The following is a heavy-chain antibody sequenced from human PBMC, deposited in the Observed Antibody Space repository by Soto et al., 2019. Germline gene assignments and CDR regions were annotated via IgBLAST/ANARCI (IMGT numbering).Heavy chain of an antibody. CDR2: IIPIFGTA. V-gene: IGHV1-69*13. Sequence: SVKVSCKASGGTFSSYAISWVRQAPGQGLEWMGGIIPIFGTANYAQKFQGRVTITADESTSTAYMELSSLRSEDTAVYYCARGGITMVRGVIIAYYYDYWGQGTLVTVSS. D-gene: IGHD3-10*01. CDR3: ARGGITMVRGVIIAYYYDY. J-gene: IGHJ4*02. CDR1: GGTFSSYA.